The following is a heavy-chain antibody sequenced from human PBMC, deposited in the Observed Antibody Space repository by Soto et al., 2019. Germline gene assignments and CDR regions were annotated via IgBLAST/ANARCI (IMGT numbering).Heavy chain of an antibody. J-gene: IGHJ4*02. V-gene: IGHV1-8*01. CDR2: MDAYTGNT. CDR1: GYTLSTYD. Sequence: QAQLVQSGAEVKKPGASVKVSCKASGYTLSTYDSNWVRHAAGQGLEWMGWMDAYTGNTSYAQEFQGRLIMTRDNSINAAYMELSSIQSEDTAVYFCARGRQTLDYWGQGTLVNLS. CDR3: ARGRQTLDY.